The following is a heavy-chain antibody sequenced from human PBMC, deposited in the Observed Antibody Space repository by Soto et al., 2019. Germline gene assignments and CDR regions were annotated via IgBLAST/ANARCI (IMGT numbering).Heavy chain of an antibody. CDR3: ATDLRERATIRPDY. CDR2: ISYDGSDK. D-gene: IGHD5-12*01. V-gene: IGHV3-30*03. J-gene: IGHJ4*02. CDR1: GFTFSSFG. Sequence: QVQLVESGGGVVQPGRSLRLSCAASGFTFSSFGIHWVRQAPGKGLEWVAVISYDGSDKNYADSVKGRFTISRENYKNMVYLQMNSLRAEDTAVYYCATDLRERATIRPDYWGQGILVTVSS.